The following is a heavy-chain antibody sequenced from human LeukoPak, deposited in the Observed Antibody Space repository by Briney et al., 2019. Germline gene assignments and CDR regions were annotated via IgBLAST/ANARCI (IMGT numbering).Heavy chain of an antibody. J-gene: IGHJ5*02. CDR1: GFTFSSYA. V-gene: IGHV3-23*01. Sequence: GGSLRLSCAASGFTFSSYAMSWVRQAPGKGLEWVSSIGGSGDSTYYADSVKGRFTISRDNSKNTLYLQMISLRAEDTAVYYCAKGVTVTRVYNWFDPWGQGTLVTVSS. CDR2: IGGSGDST. CDR3: AKGVTVTRVYNWFDP. D-gene: IGHD4-17*01.